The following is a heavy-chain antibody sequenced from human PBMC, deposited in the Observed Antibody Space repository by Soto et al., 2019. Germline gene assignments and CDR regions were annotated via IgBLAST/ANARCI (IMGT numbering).Heavy chain of an antibody. CDR2: IYPGDSDT. CDR3: ARLSSYCSSTSCYNPPVSGMDV. CDR1: GYSFTSYW. D-gene: IGHD2-2*02. V-gene: IGHV5-51*01. J-gene: IGHJ6*02. Sequence: PGESLKISCKGSGYSFTSYWIGWVRQMPGKGLEWMGIIYPGDSDTRYSPSFQGQVTISADKSISTAYLQWSSLKASDTAMYYCARLSSYCSSTSCYNPPVSGMDVWGQGTTVTVSS.